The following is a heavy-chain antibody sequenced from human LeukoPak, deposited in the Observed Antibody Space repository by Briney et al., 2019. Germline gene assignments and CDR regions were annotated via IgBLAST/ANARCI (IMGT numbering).Heavy chain of an antibody. D-gene: IGHD2-21*01. CDR1: GFTFSSYW. V-gene: IGHV3-7*01. CDR2: IKRDGSVE. Sequence: GGSLRLSCAASGFTFSSYWMSWVRQAPGKGLEWVASIKRDGSVEKYVDSVQGRFTVSRDNTKNSLYLQMNSLRAEDTAVYYCARGIGDWRYYYYDYYMDVWGEGTTVTVSS. J-gene: IGHJ6*03. CDR3: ARGIGDWRYYYYDYYMDV.